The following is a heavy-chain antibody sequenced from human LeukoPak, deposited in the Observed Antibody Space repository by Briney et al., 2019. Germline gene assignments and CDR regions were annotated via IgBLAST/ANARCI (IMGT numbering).Heavy chain of an antibody. D-gene: IGHD3-16*02. CDR2: ISGSGGST. CDR3: AKDVSPKQPTDWFDP. Sequence: GGSLRLSCAASGFTFSSYAIHWVRQAPGKGLEWVSAISGSGGSTYYADSVKGRFTISRDNSKNTLYLQMNSLRAEDTAVYYCAKDVSPKQPTDWFDPWGQGTLVTVSS. CDR1: GFTFSSYA. V-gene: IGHV3-23*01. J-gene: IGHJ5*02.